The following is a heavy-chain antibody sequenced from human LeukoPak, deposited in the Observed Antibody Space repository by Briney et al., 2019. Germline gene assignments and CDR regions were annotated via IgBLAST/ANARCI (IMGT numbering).Heavy chain of an antibody. CDR1: GFTFSSYW. CDR2: IKQDGSEK. CDR3: ARNWQQRVGSTASDY. J-gene: IGHJ4*02. Sequence: GGSLRLSCAASGFTFSSYWMSWVRQAPGKGLEWVANIKQDGSEKNYVDSVKGQFTISRDNAKNSLYLQMNSLRAEDTAVYYCARNWQQRVGSTASDYWGQGTLVTVSS. V-gene: IGHV3-7*01. D-gene: IGHD1-1*01.